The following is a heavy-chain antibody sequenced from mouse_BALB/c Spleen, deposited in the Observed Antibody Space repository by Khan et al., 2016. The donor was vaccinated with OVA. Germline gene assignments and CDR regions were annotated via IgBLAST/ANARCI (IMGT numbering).Heavy chain of an antibody. CDR1: GYTFTSYT. J-gene: IGHJ4*01. Sequence: QVQLQQSGAELARPGASVKMSCKASGYTFTSYTMHWVKQRPGQGLEWIGYINPRSDYTNYNQRFKDKATLTADKSSSTAYMQLSSLTSEDSAVXYCARRTTVYAMDYWGQGTSVTVSS. V-gene: IGHV1-4*01. CDR2: INPRSDYT. CDR3: ARRTTVYAMDY. D-gene: IGHD1-1*01.